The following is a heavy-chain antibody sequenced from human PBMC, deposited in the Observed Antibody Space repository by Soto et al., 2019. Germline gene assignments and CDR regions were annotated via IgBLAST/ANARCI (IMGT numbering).Heavy chain of an antibody. D-gene: IGHD2-15*01. CDR2: XXQSGGX. CDR3: ARAHCSGGTCYSVPFSTIQTYGPVVPYFDS. V-gene: IGHV4-34*01. J-gene: IGHJ4*02. Sequence: SETLSLTCAVSGGSXXRXXXXXXXQPPGKGLEWVGXXXQSGGXXXSXSLKRRVTISLDTSNNHFSLKLTSVTAADTAVYYCARAHCSGGTCYSVPFSTIQTYGPVVPYFDSWGQGTLVTVSS. CDR1: GGSXXRXX.